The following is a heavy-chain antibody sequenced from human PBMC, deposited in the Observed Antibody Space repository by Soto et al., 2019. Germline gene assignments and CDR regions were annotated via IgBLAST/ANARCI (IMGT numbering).Heavy chain of an antibody. CDR3: AKDRTIASRNFDS. CDR2: ISGSVGST. CDR1: GFTFSDHG. J-gene: IGHJ4*02. D-gene: IGHD6-6*01. V-gene: IGHV3-23*01. Sequence: GGSLRLSCTASGFTFSDHGMHWVRQAPGKGLEWVSSISGSVGSTFYADSVKGRFTISRDNSMNTLYLQMNSLRAEDTAVYYCAKDRTIASRNFDSWGQGALVTVSA.